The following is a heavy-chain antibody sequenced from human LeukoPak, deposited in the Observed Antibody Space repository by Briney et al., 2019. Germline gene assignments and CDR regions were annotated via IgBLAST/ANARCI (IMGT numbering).Heavy chain of an antibody. CDR1: GGTFSSYA. J-gene: IGHJ4*02. CDR3: ARGNYYDCSGPTQEYYFDY. V-gene: IGHV1-69*13. D-gene: IGHD3-22*01. CDR2: IIPIFGTA. Sequence: GASVKVSCKASGGTFSSYAISWVRQAPGQGLEWMGGIIPIFGTANYAQKFQGRVTITADESTSTAYMELSSLRSEDTAVYYCARGNYYDCSGPTQEYYFDYWGQGTLVTVSS.